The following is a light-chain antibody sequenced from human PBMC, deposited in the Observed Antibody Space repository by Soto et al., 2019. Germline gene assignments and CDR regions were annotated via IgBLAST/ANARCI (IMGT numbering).Light chain of an antibody. CDR2: DVS. CDR3: SSYTISSTLVV. CDR1: SSDVGGYNY. Sequence: QSALTQPASVSGSPGQSITISCTGTSSDVGGYNYVSWYQQHPGTAPKLMIYDVSNRPSGVSNRFSGSKSGNTASLTISGLQAEDEADSYCSSYTISSTLVVFGGGTKVTVL. V-gene: IGLV2-14*01. J-gene: IGLJ2*01.